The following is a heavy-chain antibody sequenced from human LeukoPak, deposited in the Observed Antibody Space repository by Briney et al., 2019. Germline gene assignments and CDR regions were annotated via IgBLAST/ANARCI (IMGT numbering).Heavy chain of an antibody. CDR3: ATGGFMVRGVLDY. Sequence: SETLSLTCAVYGGSFSGYYRSWIRQPPGKGLEWIGEINHSGSTNYNPSLKSRVTISVDTSKNQFSLKLSSVTAADTAVYYCATGGFMVRGVLDYWGQGTLVTVSS. D-gene: IGHD3-10*01. CDR1: GGSFSGYY. V-gene: IGHV4-34*01. CDR2: INHSGST. J-gene: IGHJ4*02.